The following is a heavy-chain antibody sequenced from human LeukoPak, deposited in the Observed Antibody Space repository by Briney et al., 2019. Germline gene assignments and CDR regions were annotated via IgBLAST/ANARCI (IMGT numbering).Heavy chain of an antibody. CDR3: ARSGSGTHYYYMDV. J-gene: IGHJ6*03. CDR2: ISAYNGNT. CDR1: GYTFTSYG. V-gene: IGHV1-18*01. Sequence: ASVKVSCKASGYTFTSYGISWVRQAPGQGLEWMGWISAYNGNTNYAQKLQGRVTMTTDTSTSTAYMELRSLRSDDTAVCYCARSGSGTHYYYMDVWGKGTTVTVSS. D-gene: IGHD1-26*01.